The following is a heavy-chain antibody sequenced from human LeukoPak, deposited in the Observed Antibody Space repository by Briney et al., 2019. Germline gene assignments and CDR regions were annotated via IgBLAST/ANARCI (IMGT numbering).Heavy chain of an antibody. CDR3: TRCMVRGVSDY. D-gene: IGHD3-10*01. CDR2: IYSTGRT. CDR1: GGSISNYY. Sequence: SETLSLTCSISGGSISNYYWSWIRQTPGNGLEWIGYIYSTGRTDSNPSLKSRVTISVDTSKNQFSLKMTSVTAAVTAVYYCTRCMVRGVSDYWGQGTLVAVST. J-gene: IGHJ4*02. V-gene: IGHV4-59*01.